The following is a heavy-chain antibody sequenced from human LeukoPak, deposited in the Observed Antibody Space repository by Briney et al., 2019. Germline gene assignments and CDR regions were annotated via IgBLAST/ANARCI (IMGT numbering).Heavy chain of an antibody. Sequence: PGGSLRLSCAASGFTFSSYWMHWVRQAPGKGLVWVSRINSDGSSTSYADSVKGRFTISRDNAKNTLYLQMNGLRAEDTGVYYCAKDGGLWVSAHWGDSWGRGTLVTVSS. D-gene: IGHD7-27*01. J-gene: IGHJ4*02. CDR3: AKDGGLWVSAHWGDS. CDR1: GFTFSSYW. V-gene: IGHV3-74*01. CDR2: INSDGSST.